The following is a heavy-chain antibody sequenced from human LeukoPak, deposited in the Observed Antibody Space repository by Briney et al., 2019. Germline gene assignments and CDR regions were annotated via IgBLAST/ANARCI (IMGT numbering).Heavy chain of an antibody. V-gene: IGHV3-30*02. CDR1: GFTFSSYG. J-gene: IGHJ4*02. CDR3: AKLLNDYGDYYFDY. CDR2: IRYDGNNK. D-gene: IGHD4-17*01. Sequence: GGSLRLSCVASGFTFSSYGMHWVRQAPGKGLEWVAFIRYDGNNKYYADSVKGRFTISRDNSKNTLYLQMNNLRAEDTAVYYCAKLLNDYGDYYFDYWGQGTLVTVSS.